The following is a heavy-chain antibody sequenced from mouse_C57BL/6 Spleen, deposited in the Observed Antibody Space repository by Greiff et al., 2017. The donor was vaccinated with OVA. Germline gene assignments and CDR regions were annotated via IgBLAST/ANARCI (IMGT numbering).Heavy chain of an antibody. J-gene: IGHJ2*01. D-gene: IGHD2-5*01. CDR3: ARSYYSNYPYFDY. CDR1: GYTFTSYW. CDR2: IDPSDSYT. V-gene: IGHV1-59*01. Sequence: VQLQQPGAELVRPGTSVKLSCKASGYTFTSYWMHWVKQRPGQGLEWIGVIDPSDSYTNYNQKFKGKATLTVDTSSSTAYMQLSSLTSEDSAVYYCARSYYSNYPYFDYWGQGTTLTVSS.